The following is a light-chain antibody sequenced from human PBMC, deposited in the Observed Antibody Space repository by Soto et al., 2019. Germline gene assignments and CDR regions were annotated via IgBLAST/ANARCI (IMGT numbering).Light chain of an antibody. V-gene: IGKV1-9*01. CDR3: QQFNSSPFT. CDR1: QDIRSS. CDR2: TVS. J-gene: IGKJ4*01. Sequence: DIQLTQSPSFLSASVGDRLTITCRASQDIRSSLAWYQQKSGKAPNLLIYTVSTLQSGVPSRSSDSRFGTESSLTISSLKPKDFAAYYCQQFNSSPFTFGGGTKVEI.